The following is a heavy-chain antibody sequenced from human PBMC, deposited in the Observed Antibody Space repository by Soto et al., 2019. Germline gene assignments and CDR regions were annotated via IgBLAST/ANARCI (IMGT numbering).Heavy chain of an antibody. J-gene: IGHJ6*02. CDR1: GYSFTSYW. V-gene: IGHV5-51*01. CDR2: IYPGDSDT. CDR3: ARQGVGPYYYYYGMDV. Sequence: GESLKISCKGSGYSFTSYWIAWVRQMPGKGLEWMGIIYPGDSDTRYSPSFQGQVTISVDKSISTAYLQWSSLKASDTAMYYCARQGVGPYYYYYGMDVWGQGTTVTVSS.